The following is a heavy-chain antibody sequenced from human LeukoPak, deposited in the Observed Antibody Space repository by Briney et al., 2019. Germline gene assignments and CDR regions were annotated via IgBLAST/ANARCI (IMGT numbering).Heavy chain of an antibody. CDR2: INPNTGDT. D-gene: IGHD1-26*01. Sequence: ASMKVSFKASVYMFTNYYMHWVRQAPGQGLEWLGWINPNTGDTNYAQKFPGRVTMTRDTSITTVYMDLSSLRSDDTALYYCARHHSSGGYFFANWGQGTLVTVSS. CDR3: ARHHSSGGYFFAN. CDR1: VYMFTNYY. J-gene: IGHJ4*02. V-gene: IGHV1-2*02.